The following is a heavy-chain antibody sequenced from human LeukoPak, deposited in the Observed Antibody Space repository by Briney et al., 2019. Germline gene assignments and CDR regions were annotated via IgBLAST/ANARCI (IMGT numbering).Heavy chain of an antibody. CDR1: GFTFSSYA. V-gene: IGHV3-30*04. CDR3: AREIAAEVGYMDV. CDR2: ISYDGSNK. D-gene: IGHD6-13*01. Sequence: PGGSLRLSCAASGFTFSSYAMHWVRQAPGKGLEWVAVISYDGSNKYYADSVKGRFTISRDNSKNTLYLQMNSLRAEDTAVYYCAREIAAEVGYMDVWGKGTTVTVSS. J-gene: IGHJ6*03.